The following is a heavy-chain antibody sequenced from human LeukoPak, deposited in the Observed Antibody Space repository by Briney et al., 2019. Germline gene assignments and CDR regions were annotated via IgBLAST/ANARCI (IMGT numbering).Heavy chain of an antibody. V-gene: IGHV4-34*01. CDR1: GGSFSGYY. CDR2: IYHSGST. J-gene: IGHJ4*02. D-gene: IGHD6-19*01. Sequence: SETLSLTCAVYGGSFSGYYWSWIRQPPGKGLEWIGEIYHSGSTNYNPSLKSRVTISVDKSKNQFSLKLSSVTAADTAVFYCARDPSSGWYGYWGQGTLVTVSS. CDR3: ARDPSSGWYGY.